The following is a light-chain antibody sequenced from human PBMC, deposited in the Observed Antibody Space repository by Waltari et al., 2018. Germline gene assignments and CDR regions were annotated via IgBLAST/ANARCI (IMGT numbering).Light chain of an antibody. Sequence: DIQMTQSPSTLSASVGDRVTISCRASQTITRWLAWYQQKPGKAPNLLISQTSNLDSGVPSRFSASGSGTECTLTSSSVQPDDSATYYCQQYRLLPFTFGGGTKVE. CDR1: QTITRW. V-gene: IGKV1-5*03. CDR3: QQYRLLPFT. J-gene: IGKJ4*01. CDR2: QTS.